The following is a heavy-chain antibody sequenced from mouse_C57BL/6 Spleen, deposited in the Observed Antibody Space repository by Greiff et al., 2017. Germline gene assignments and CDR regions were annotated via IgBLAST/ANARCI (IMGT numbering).Heavy chain of an antibody. CDR1: GYTFTSYW. J-gene: IGHJ4*01. D-gene: IGHD2-10*01. CDR2: IHPSDSDT. Sequence: QVHVKQPGAELVKPGASVKVSCKASGYTFTSYWMHWVKQRPGQGLEWIGRIHPSDSDTNYNQKFKGKATLTVDKSSSTAYMQLSSLTSEDSAVYYCASHLLDDAMDYWGQGTSVTVSS. V-gene: IGHV1-74*01. CDR3: ASHLLDDAMDY.